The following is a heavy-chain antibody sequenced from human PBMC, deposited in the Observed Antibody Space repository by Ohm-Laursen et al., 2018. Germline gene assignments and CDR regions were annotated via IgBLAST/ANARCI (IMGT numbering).Heavy chain of an antibody. Sequence: SETLSLTCAVSGYSISSGYFWGWIRQPPGKGLEWIGTIYHSGSTYYNPSLKSRVTISVDTSKNQFSLKLSSVTAADTALYYCARGLWWFDPWGQGTLVTVS. V-gene: IGHV4-38-2*01. CDR2: IYHSGST. J-gene: IGHJ5*02. CDR3: ARGLWWFDP. CDR1: GYSISSGYF.